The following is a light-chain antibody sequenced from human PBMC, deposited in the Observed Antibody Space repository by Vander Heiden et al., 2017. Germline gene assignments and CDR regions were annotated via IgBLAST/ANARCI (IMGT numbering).Light chain of an antibody. CDR2: GAS. CDR3: QQFGSAPIT. CDR1: QSLRNIY. J-gene: IGKJ5*01. V-gene: IGKV3-20*01. Sequence: DIVLTQSPGTLSLSPGERATLSCRANQSLRNIYLAWYQQKPGQAPRLLISGASDRATGIPDRFSGSGSGTDFTLTVSRLEPDDSAVYYCQQFGSAPITFGQGTRLEI.